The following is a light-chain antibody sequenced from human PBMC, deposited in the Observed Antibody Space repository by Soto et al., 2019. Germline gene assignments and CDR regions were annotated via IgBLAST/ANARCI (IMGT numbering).Light chain of an antibody. CDR2: AAS. V-gene: IGKV1-9*01. J-gene: IGKJ5*01. CDR1: QGIGSY. Sequence: DIQLTQSPSFLSASVGDRVTITCRASQGIGSYLAWYQQTPGKAPKLLIYAASNLQSGDPSKFSGSGSGTEFTLTITSLQPEDYATYYYQQLIFYSSINFGQGTRLEIK. CDR3: QQLIFYSSIN.